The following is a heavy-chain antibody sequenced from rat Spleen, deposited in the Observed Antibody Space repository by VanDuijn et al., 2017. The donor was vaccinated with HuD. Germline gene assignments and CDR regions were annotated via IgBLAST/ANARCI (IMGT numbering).Heavy chain of an antibody. J-gene: IGHJ3*01. CDR3: ATQDYGGYSERPFAY. D-gene: IGHD1-11*01. CDR2: ISYEGRNT. V-gene: IGHV5-22*01. Sequence: EVHLVESGGGLVQPGRSLKLSCTASGFTFSDCYMIWVRQVPRKGLEWVASISYEGRNTYYGESVKGRFTISRDNAKSTLYLQMDSLRSEDTATYYCATQDYGGYSERPFAYWGQGTLVTVSS. CDR1: GFTFSDCY.